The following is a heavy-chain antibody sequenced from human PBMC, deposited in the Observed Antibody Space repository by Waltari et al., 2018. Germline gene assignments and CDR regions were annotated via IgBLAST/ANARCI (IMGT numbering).Heavy chain of an antibody. CDR3: ARCLSIRHTNYSYYYMDV. CDR1: GGSISSYY. D-gene: IGHD3-16*01. J-gene: IGHJ6*03. CDR2: IYCSGST. Sequence: QLQLQESGPGLVKPSETLSLTCTVSGGSISSYYWSWNRQPPGQGLEWIGYIYCSGSTNYNPSLKSRVTISVDTSKNQFSLKLSSVTAADTAVYYCARCLSIRHTNYSYYYMDVWGKGTTVTVSS. V-gene: IGHV4-59*01.